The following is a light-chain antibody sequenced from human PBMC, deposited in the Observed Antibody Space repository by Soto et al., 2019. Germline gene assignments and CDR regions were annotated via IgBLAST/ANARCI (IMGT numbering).Light chain of an antibody. Sequence: EIVLKQSPCTLSLSPGERATLSCRASQSVSSSYLAWYQQKPGQAPRLLIYGASSRATGIPDRFSGSGSGTEFTLTISSRQSEDSAVYYCQQYNNWSPITFGQGTRLEI. CDR2: GAS. V-gene: IGKV3-20*01. J-gene: IGKJ5*01. CDR1: QSVSSSY. CDR3: QQYNNWSPIT.